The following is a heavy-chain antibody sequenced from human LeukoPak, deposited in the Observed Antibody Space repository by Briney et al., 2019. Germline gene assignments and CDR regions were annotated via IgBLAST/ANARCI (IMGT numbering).Heavy chain of an antibody. CDR2: IYYSGST. CDR1: GGSISSYY. J-gene: IGHJ6*02. Sequence: SETLSLTCTVSGGSISSYYWSWIRQPPGKGLEWIGYIYYSGSTNYNSSLKSRVTISVDTSKNQFSLKLSSVTAADTAVYYCARAYHYYYGMDVWGQGTTVTVSS. V-gene: IGHV4-59*01. CDR3: ARAYHYYYGMDV.